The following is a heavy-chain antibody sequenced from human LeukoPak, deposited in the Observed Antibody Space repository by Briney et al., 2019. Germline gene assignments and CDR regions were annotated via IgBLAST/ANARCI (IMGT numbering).Heavy chain of an antibody. CDR2: IYYSGST. V-gene: IGHV4-59*01. D-gene: IGHD4-23*01. CDR1: GGSISSYY. Sequence: LETLSLTCTVSGGSISSYYWSWIRQPPGKGLEWIGYIYYSGSTNYNPSLKSRVTISVDTSKNQFSLKLSSVTAADTAVYYCARDQGGGIDYWGQGTLVTVSS. CDR3: ARDQGGGIDY. J-gene: IGHJ4*02.